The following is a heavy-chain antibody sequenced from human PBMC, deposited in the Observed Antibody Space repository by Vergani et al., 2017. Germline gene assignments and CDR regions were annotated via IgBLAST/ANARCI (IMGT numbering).Heavy chain of an antibody. CDR3: ARHRGSGGFFPSSYFYGMGV. V-gene: IGHV4-38-2*01. D-gene: IGHD3-10*01. J-gene: IGHJ6*02. CDR1: DSSIMTNPY. CDR2: IHLSGDT. Sequence: QVQLQESGPGLVKPSETLTLTCDVSDSSIMTNPYWGWFRQSPGKGLEWIGCIHLSGDTNYNSSPKSRVSISIGSSSKFSLSLTSVTAADTALYYCARHRGSGGFFPSSYFYGMGVWGHGTTVTVS.